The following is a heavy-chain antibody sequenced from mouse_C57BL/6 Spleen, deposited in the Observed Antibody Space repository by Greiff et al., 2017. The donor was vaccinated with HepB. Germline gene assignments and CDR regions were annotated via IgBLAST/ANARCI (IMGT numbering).Heavy chain of an antibody. CDR3: ARSQLSPAWFAY. CDR1: GYTFTSYW. D-gene: IGHD3-2*02. J-gene: IGHJ3*01. V-gene: IGHV1-55*01. Sequence: VQLQQPGAELVKPGASVKMSCKASGYTFTSYWITWVKQRPGQGLEWIGDIYPGSGSTNYNEKFKSKATLTVDTSSSTAYMQLSSLTSEDSAVYYCARSQLSPAWFAYWGQGTLVTVSA. CDR2: IYPGSGST.